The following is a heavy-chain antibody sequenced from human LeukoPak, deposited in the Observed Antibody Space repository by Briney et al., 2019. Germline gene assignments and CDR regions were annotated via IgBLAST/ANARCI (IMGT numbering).Heavy chain of an antibody. D-gene: IGHD3-10*01. CDR2: IRSKTYGGTT. CDR1: GFTFGDYA. Sequence: GGSLRLSCTASGFTFGDYAMSWVRQAPGKGLEWVGFIRSKTYGGTTEFAASVQRRFTISRDDFKSIAYLQMNSLKAEDTAVYYCSRGFWVDIYLKKSSGSLDYWGQGTLVTVSS. V-gene: IGHV3-49*04. J-gene: IGHJ4*02. CDR3: SRGFWVDIYLKKSSGSLDY.